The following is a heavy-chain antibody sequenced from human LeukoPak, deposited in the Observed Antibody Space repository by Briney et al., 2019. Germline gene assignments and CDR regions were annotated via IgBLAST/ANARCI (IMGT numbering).Heavy chain of an antibody. D-gene: IGHD4-17*01. V-gene: IGHV3-7*05. J-gene: IGHJ2*01. CDR2: INQDGSAK. CDR1: GFIFSSHW. CDR3: ARTTTVTPRYFDL. Sequence: GGSLRLSCEASGFIFSSHWMSWVRQAPGKGLEWVANINQDGSAKYYVDSVKGRFTISRDNAKNSLYLQMNSLRAEDTAVYYCARTTTVTPRYFDLWGRGTLVTVSS.